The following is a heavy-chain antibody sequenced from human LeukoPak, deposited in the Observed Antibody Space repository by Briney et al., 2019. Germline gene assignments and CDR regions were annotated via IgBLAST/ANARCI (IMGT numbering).Heavy chain of an antibody. V-gene: IGHV3-23*01. CDR3: AKATLAAAGELDI. CDR2: ISGSGGST. Sequence: GGSLELSCAASGFPFSSYAMRRVRPAPGKGLEWVSAISGSGGSTYYADSVKGRFTISRDNSKNTLYLQMNSRRAEDTAVYYCAKATLAAAGELDICGQGTMVTVSS. D-gene: IGHD6-13*01. CDR1: GFPFSSYA. J-gene: IGHJ3*02.